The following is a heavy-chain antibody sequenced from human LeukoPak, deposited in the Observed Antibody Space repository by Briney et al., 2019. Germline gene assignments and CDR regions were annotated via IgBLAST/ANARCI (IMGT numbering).Heavy chain of an antibody. CDR2: ISAFNYII. V-gene: IGHV1-18*01. CDR1: GYSFSHYG. J-gene: IGHJ4*02. Sequence: ASVKVSSKTSGYSFSHYGISWWRQAPGQGLEWVGCISAFNYIIEYAQKFQGRVTMTQDTATSTAYMELRSLTSDDTAVFYCTRGGSISAQGDTWGQGTLVSVSS. D-gene: IGHD3-16*01. CDR3: TRGGSISAQGDT.